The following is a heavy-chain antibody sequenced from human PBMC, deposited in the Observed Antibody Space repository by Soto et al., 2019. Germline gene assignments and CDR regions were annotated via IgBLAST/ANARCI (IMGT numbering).Heavy chain of an antibody. J-gene: IGHJ6*03. CDR2: MNPNSGNT. CDR3: ARWGYCSGGSFYSHKNYYYYYMDV. CDR1: GYTFTSYD. Sequence: ASVKVSCKASGYTFTSYDINWVRQATGQGLEWMGWMNPNSGNTGYAQKFQGRVTMTRNTSISTAYMELSSLRSEDTAVYYCARWGYCSGGSFYSHKNYYYYYMDVWGKGTTVTVSS. V-gene: IGHV1-8*01. D-gene: IGHD2-15*01.